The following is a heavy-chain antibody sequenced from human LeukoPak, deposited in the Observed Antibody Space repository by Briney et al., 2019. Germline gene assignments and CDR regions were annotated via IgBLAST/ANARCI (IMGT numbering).Heavy chain of an antibody. J-gene: IGHJ4*02. CDR1: GFTFSSYW. D-gene: IGHD3-22*01. CDR3: ARDRPWHYFDSSGYYYDH. CDR2: IKYDGSEK. Sequence: EGSLRLSCVVSGFTFSSYWMSWVRQAPGKGLEWVANIKYDGSEKYYVESVKGRFTISRDDPKKSLYLQMSSLRAEDTAVYYCARDRPWHYFDSSGYYYDHWGQGALVTVSS. V-gene: IGHV3-7*01.